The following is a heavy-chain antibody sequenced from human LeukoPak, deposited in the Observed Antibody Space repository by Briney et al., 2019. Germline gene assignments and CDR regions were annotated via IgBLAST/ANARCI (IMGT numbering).Heavy chain of an antibody. Sequence: AGSLRLSCAASGFTFSGYWMHWIRQPPGKGLVWISRINSDGSNTSYGDSMKCRFTISRQNAKNTLYLQMNSLRAEGTAVYYGARDQLTTWYGGFDYWGQGTLV. CDR1: GFTFSGYW. CDR3: ARDQLTTWYGGFDY. J-gene: IGHJ4*02. CDR2: INSDGSNT. D-gene: IGHD4-23*01. V-gene: IGHV3-74*01.